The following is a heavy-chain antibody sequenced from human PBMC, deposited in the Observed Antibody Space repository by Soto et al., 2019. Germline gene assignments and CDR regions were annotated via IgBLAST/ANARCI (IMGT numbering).Heavy chain of an antibody. D-gene: IGHD6-19*01. Sequence: PSETLSLTCAVYGGSFSGYYWSWIRQPPGKGLEWIGEINHSGSTNYNPSLKSRVTISVDTSKNQFSLKLSSVTAADTAVYYRAREPRYSSGWCGHDFDYWGQGTLVTVSS. CDR2: INHSGST. CDR1: GGSFSGYY. CDR3: AREPRYSSGWCGHDFDY. V-gene: IGHV4-34*01. J-gene: IGHJ4*02.